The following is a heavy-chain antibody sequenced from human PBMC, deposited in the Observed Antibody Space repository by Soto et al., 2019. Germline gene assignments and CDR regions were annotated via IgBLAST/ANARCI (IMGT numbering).Heavy chain of an antibody. CDR3: AKHGQFYFDY. CDR1: GFTFSSYA. J-gene: IGHJ4*02. V-gene: IGHV3-23*01. CDR2: ISGSGGST. Sequence: EVQLLTSGGGLVQPGGSLRLSCAASGFTFSSYAMNWVRQAPGKGLEWVSTISGSGGSTYYADSVKGRFTISRDNSKNPLALHMNSLRADDTAVYYCAKHGQFYFDYWGQGALVTVSS.